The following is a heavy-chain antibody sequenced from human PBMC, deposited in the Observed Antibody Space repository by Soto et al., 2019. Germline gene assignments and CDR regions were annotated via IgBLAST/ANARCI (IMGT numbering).Heavy chain of an antibody. D-gene: IGHD6-6*01. V-gene: IGHV6-1*01. Sequence: PSQTLSLTCAISGDSVSSNSAAWNWIRQSPSRGLEWLGRTYYRSKWYNDYAVSVKSRITINPDTSKNQFSLQLNSVTPEDTAVYYCARASPLSIAARPSYYYYYYYMDVWGKGTTVTVSS. CDR3: ARASPLSIAARPSYYYYYYYMDV. CDR1: GDSVSSNSAA. CDR2: TYYRSKWYN. J-gene: IGHJ6*03.